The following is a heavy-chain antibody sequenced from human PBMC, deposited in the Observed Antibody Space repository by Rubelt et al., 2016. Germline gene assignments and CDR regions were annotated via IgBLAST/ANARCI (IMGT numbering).Heavy chain of an antibody. V-gene: IGHV4-31*03. Sequence: QVQLQESGPGLVKPSQTLSLTCTVSGASISSGGYFWSWIRQHPGKGLEWIGYIYYSGSAYYNPSLKSRVTISVDTSQNKSSLNLNTGTAADTAVYYGVTYGGTYQFDDWGQGTLVTVSS. CDR3: VTYGGTYQFDD. CDR1: GASISSGGYF. J-gene: IGHJ4*02. CDR2: IYYSGSA. D-gene: IGHD2-21*01.